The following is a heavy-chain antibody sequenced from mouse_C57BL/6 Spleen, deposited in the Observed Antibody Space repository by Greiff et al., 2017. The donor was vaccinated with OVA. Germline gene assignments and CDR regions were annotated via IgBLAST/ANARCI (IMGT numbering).Heavy chain of an antibody. J-gene: IGHJ2*01. CDR3: ARRAPYFDY. Sequence: EVKVVESGGGLVKPGGSLKLSCAASGFTFSDYGMHWVRQAPEKGLEWVAYISSGSSTIYYADTVKGRFTISRDNAKNTLFLQMTSLRSEDTAMYYCARRAPYFDYWGQGTTLTVSS. V-gene: IGHV5-17*01. CDR2: ISSGSSTI. D-gene: IGHD3-1*01. CDR1: GFTFSDYG.